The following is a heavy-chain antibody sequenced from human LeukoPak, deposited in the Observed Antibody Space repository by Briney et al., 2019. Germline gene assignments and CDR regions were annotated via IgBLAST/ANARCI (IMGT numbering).Heavy chain of an antibody. CDR2: ISAYNGNT. V-gene: IGHV1-18*01. Sequence: ASVKLSCKASGYTFTSYGISWVRQAPGQGLEWMGWISAYNGNTNYAQKLQGRVTMTTDTSTSTAYMELRSLRSDDTAVYYCARDRRYCGSTSCPNWFDPWGQGTLVTVSS. J-gene: IGHJ5*02. D-gene: IGHD2-2*01. CDR3: ARDRRYCGSTSCPNWFDP. CDR1: GYTFTSYG.